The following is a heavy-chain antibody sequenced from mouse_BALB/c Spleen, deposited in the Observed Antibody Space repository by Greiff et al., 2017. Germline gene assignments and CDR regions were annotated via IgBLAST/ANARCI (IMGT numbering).Heavy chain of an antibody. Sequence: QVQLQQSGPGLVQPSQSLSITCTVSGFSLTSYGVHWVRQSPGKGLEWLGVIWSGGSTDYNAAFISRLSISKDNSKSQVFFKMNSLQADDTAIYYCVSCGNSAWFAYWGQGTLVTVSA. J-gene: IGHJ3*01. CDR2: IWSGGST. CDR1: GFSLTSYG. D-gene: IGHD2-1*01. V-gene: IGHV2-2-2*01. CDR3: VSCGNSAWFAY.